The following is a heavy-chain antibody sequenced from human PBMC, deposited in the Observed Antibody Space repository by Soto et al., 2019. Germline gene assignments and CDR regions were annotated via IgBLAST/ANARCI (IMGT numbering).Heavy chain of an antibody. J-gene: IGHJ4*02. CDR2: ISWNSGSI. Sequence: EVQLVESGGGLVQPGRSLRLSCAASGFTFDDYAMHWVRQDPGKGLEWVSGISWNSGSIGYADSVKGRFTISRDNAKNSLYLQMNSLRAEDMALYYCARSISYPYYFYYWGQGTLVTVSS. D-gene: IGHD2-2*02. CDR3: ARSISYPYYFYY. V-gene: IGHV3-9*03. CDR1: GFTFDDYA.